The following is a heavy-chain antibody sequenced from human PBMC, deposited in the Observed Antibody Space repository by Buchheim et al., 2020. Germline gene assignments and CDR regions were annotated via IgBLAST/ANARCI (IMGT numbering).Heavy chain of an antibody. V-gene: IGHV3-30*18. CDR3: AKDRGYSYGQPDYCYYYGMDV. D-gene: IGHD5-18*01. CDR1: GFTFSSYG. J-gene: IGHJ6*02. CDR2: ISYDGSNK. Sequence: QVQLVESGGGVVQPGRSLRLSCAASGFTFSSYGMHWVRQAPGKGLEWVAVISYDGSNKYYADSVKGRFTISRDNSKNTLHLQMNSLRAEDTAVYYCAKDRGYSYGQPDYCYYYGMDVWGQGTT.